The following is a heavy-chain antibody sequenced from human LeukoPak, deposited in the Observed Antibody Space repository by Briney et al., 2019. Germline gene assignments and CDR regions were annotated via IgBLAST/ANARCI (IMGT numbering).Heavy chain of an antibody. D-gene: IGHD6-19*01. CDR1: GGSISSYY. CDR2: IYYSGST. Sequence: SETLPLTCTVSGGSISSYYWSWIRQPPGKGLEWIGYIYYSGSTNYNPSLKSRVTISVDTSKNQFSLKLSSVTAADTAVYYCAGVAVAAPLAYNWFDPWGQGTLVTVSS. CDR3: AGVAVAAPLAYNWFDP. J-gene: IGHJ5*02. V-gene: IGHV4-59*01.